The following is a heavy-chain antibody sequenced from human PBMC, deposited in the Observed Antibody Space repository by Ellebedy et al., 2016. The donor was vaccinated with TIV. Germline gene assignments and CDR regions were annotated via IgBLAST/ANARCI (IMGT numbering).Heavy chain of an antibody. CDR1: GGSFSGYY. Sequence: SETLSLXCAVYGGSFSGYYWSWIRQPPGKGLEWIGEINHSGSTNYNPSLKSRVTISVDTSKNQFSLKLSSVTAADTAVYYCASRSGYFDYWGQGTLVTVSS. CDR2: INHSGST. J-gene: IGHJ4*02. CDR3: ASRSGYFDY. D-gene: IGHD6-19*01. V-gene: IGHV4-34*01.